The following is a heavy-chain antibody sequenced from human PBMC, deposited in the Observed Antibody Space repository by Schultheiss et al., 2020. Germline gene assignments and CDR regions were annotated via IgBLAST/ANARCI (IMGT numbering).Heavy chain of an antibody. J-gene: IGHJ4*02. CDR3: ATHPTYYYDSSGYLDY. CDR1: GFTVFNNY. V-gene: IGHV3-66*02. CDR2: ISGSGGST. D-gene: IGHD3-22*01. Sequence: GGSLRLSCAASGFTVFNNYMSWVRQAPGKGLEWVSAISGSGGSTYYADSVKGRFTISRDNSKNTLYLQMNSLRAEDTAVYYCATHPTYYYDSSGYLDYWGQGTLVTVSS.